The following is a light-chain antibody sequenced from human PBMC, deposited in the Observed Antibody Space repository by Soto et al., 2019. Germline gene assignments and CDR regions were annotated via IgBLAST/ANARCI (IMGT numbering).Light chain of an antibody. CDR3: QQYNSYSRT. J-gene: IGKJ1*01. CDR1: QSISSW. Sequence: DIQMTQSPSSLSASVGARVPITCRASQSISSWLAWYQQKPGKAPKLLIYDASSLESGVPSRFSGSGSGTEFTLTISSLQPDEFATYYCQQYNSYSRTVGQGTKVDIK. V-gene: IGKV1-5*01. CDR2: DAS.